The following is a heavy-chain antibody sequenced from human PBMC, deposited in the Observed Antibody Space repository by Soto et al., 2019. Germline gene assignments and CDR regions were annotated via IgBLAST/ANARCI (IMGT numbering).Heavy chain of an antibody. CDR1: GDTFTEYY. J-gene: IGHJ4*02. D-gene: IGHD2-21*02. Sequence: QVQLMQSGAEVKKPGASVKVSCKASGDTFTEYYIHWVRQAPGQGLEWMGTVNPSGGNTTHEQHFLGRVTMTRDTATSTIDMELTSPTAEDAAVYYCARGGHVVVVTAALDYWGQGTLVTVSS. V-gene: IGHV1-46*01. CDR3: ARGGHVVVVTAALDY. CDR2: VNPSGGNT.